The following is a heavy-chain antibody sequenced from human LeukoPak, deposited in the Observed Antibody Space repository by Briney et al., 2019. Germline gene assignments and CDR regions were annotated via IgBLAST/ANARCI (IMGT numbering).Heavy chain of an antibody. CDR2: ISGSGGGT. J-gene: IGHJ6*02. CDR3: AKTGPNTYGRIYYGMDV. CDR1: GFTFSSYA. D-gene: IGHD5-18*01. V-gene: IGHV3-23*01. Sequence: PGGSLRLSCAASGFTFSSYAMSWVRQAPGKGLEWVSAISGSGGGTYYADSVKGRFTISRDNSKNTLYLQMNSLRAEDTAVYYCAKTGPNTYGRIYYGMDVWGQGTTVTVSS.